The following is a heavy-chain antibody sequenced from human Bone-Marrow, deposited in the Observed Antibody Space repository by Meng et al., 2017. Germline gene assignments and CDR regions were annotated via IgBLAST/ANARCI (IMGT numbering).Heavy chain of an antibody. CDR2: INGDGSIT. J-gene: IGHJ4*02. V-gene: IGHV3-74*01. Sequence: GGSLRLSCAASGFTFSNYWMHWVRQAPGKGLVWVSRINGDGSITNYADAVKDRFTISRDNAKNTLDLQMNSLRTEDTAVYYCARDHYYPNVGQGGVFDYWGQGNLVTVSS. CDR3: ARDHYYPNVGQGGVFDY. CDR1: GFTFSNYW. D-gene: IGHD3-10*01.